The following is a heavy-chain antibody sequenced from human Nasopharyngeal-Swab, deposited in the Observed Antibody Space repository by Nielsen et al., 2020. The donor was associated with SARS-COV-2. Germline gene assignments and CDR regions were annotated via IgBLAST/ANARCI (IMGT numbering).Heavy chain of an antibody. CDR2: ISWNSGSI. V-gene: IGHV3-9*02. CDR3: AKGNRIVVVITGGDAFDI. CDR1: STGGYY. D-gene: IGHD3-22*01. J-gene: IGHJ3*02. Sequence: STGGYYRSWIRQHPGKGLEWVSGISWNSGSIGYADSVKGRFTISRDNAKNSLYLQMNSLRAEDTALYYCAKGNRIVVVITGGDAFDIWGQGTMVTVSS.